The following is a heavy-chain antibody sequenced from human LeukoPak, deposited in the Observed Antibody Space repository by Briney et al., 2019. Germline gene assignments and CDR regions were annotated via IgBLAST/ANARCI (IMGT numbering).Heavy chain of an antibody. J-gene: IGHJ4*02. Sequence: PSETLSLTCTVSGGSISSYYWSWIRQPPGKGLEWIGYIYYSGSTNYNPSLKSRVTISVDTSKNQFPLKLSSVTAADTAVYYCARHKTYYYDSSLGFDYWGQGTLVTVSS. CDR1: GGSISSYY. CDR2: IYYSGST. V-gene: IGHV4-59*08. CDR3: ARHKTYYYDSSLGFDY. D-gene: IGHD3-22*01.